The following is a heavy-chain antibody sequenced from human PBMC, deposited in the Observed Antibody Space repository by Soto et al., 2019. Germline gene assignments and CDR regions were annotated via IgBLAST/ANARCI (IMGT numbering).Heavy chain of an antibody. CDR3: ARETRYSSSWSDYCYYYGMDV. CDR1: GYTFTSYG. D-gene: IGHD6-13*01. V-gene: IGHV1-18*01. CDR2: ISAYNGNT. J-gene: IGHJ6*02. Sequence: GASVKVSCKASGYTFTSYGISWVRQAPGQGLEWMGWISAYNGNTNYAQKLQGRDTMTTDTSTSTAYMELSRLRSDDTAVYYCARETRYSSSWSDYCYYYGMDVWGQGTTGTV.